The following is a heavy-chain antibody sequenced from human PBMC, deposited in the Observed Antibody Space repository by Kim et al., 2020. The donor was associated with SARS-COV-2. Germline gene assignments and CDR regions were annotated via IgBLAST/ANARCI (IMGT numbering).Heavy chain of an antibody. CDR3: AKDGGTSTKRTDSLDI. CDR1: GFTFRTYA. Sequence: GGSLRLSCATSGFTFRTYAMSWVRQAPGKGLEWLSAISGSGATRHYADSVKGRFTISRDNSMNTLSLQMTSLRVEDTALYYCAKDGGTSTKRTDSLDIWCQGTMVNV. CDR2: ISGSGATR. J-gene: IGHJ3*02. V-gene: IGHV3-23*01. D-gene: IGHD1-1*01.